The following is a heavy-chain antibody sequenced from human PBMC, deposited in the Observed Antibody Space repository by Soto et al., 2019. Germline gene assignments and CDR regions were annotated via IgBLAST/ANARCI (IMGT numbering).Heavy chain of an antibody. V-gene: IGHV3-11*01. J-gene: IGHJ6*02. CDR2: ITFSGNTV. CDR1: GFTFSDSY. CDR3: ARVSWREKYGMDV. Sequence: LRLSCAASGFTFSDSYMSWIRQAPGEGLEWISYITFSGNTVYYADSLKGRFTISRDNAKNSLYLQMNRLRAEDTAVYYCARVSWREKYGMDVWGQGTTVTVSS.